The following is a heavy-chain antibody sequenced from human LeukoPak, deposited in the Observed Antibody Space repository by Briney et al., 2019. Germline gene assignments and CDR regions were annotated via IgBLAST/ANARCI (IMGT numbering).Heavy chain of an antibody. Sequence: GGSLRLSCAASGFTFSSYSMNWVRQAPGKGLEWVSYISSSSSTIYYADSVKGRFTISRDNAKNSLYLQMNSLRAEDTAAYYCARLLWFGDPYGMDVWGQGTTVTVSS. D-gene: IGHD3-10*01. CDR1: GFTFSSYS. V-gene: IGHV3-48*04. CDR2: ISSSSSTI. CDR3: ARLLWFGDPYGMDV. J-gene: IGHJ6*02.